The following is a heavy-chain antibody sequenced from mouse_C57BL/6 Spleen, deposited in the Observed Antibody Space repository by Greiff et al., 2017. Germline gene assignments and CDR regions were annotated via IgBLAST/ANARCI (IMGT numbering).Heavy chain of an antibody. J-gene: IGHJ2*01. CDR3: ASYGYDGGFDY. V-gene: IGHV1-66*01. D-gene: IGHD2-2*01. Sequence: QVQLKESGPELVKPGASVKISCTASGYSFTSYYIHWVKQRPGQGLEWIGWIYPGSGNTKYNEKFKGKATLTAETSSSTAYMQRSSLTAEDSAVYYCASYGYDGGFDYWGKGTTLTVSS. CDR1: GYSFTSYY. CDR2: IYPGSGNT.